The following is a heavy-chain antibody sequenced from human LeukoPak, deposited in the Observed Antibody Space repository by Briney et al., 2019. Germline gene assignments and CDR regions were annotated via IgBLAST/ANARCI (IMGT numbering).Heavy chain of an antibody. CDR3: ARGSVANFDY. J-gene: IGHJ4*02. D-gene: IGHD5-12*01. CDR2: INHSGST. V-gene: IGHV4-34*01. CDR1: GGSFSGYY. Sequence: PSETLSLTCAVYGGSFSGYYWGWIRQPPGKGLEWIGEINHSGSTNYNPSLKSRVTISVDTSKNQFSLKLSSVTAADTAVYYCARGSVANFDYWGQGTLVTVSS.